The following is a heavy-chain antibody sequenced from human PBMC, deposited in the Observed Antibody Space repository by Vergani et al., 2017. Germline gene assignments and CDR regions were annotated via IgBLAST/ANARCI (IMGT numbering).Heavy chain of an antibody. CDR2: IIPIFGTA. CDR3: AREEVEAFDV. CDR1: GGTLRSYA. Sequence: QVQLVQSGAEVKKPGFSVKVPCQASGGTLRSYAISWVRKAPGQGLEWMGGIIPIFGTANYAQKFQGRVTITADESTRKAYMERRSLRSEDTAVYYWAREEVEAFDVWGQGTMVTVSS. D-gene: IGHD1-26*01. J-gene: IGHJ3*01. V-gene: IGHV1-69*12.